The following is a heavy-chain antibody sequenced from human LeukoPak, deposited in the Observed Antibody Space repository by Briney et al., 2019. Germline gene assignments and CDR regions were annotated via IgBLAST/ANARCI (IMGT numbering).Heavy chain of an antibody. D-gene: IGHD4-17*01. J-gene: IGHJ4*02. V-gene: IGHV4-31*03. CDR2: IYYSGST. Sequence: SSQTLSLTCTVSGGSISSVGYYWSWIRQHPGKGLEWIGYIYYSGSTYYNPSLKSRVTISVDTSKNQFSLKLSSVTAADTAVYYCASLGSTVTTFYYWGQGTLVTVSS. CDR3: ASLGSTVTTFYY. CDR1: GGSISSVGYY.